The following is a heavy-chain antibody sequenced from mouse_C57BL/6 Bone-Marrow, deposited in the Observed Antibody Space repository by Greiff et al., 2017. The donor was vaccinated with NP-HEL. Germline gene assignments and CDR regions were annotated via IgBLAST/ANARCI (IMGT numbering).Heavy chain of an antibody. V-gene: IGHV14-4*01. Sequence: EVQLQQSGAELVRPGASVKLSCTASGFNIKDDYMHWVKQRPEQGLEWIGWLDPENGDTEYASKFQGKATITADTSSNTAYLQLSSLTSEDTAVYYCTTTYYSKEFAYWGQGTLVTVSA. CDR1: GFNIKDDY. D-gene: IGHD2-5*01. CDR3: TTTYYSKEFAY. J-gene: IGHJ3*01. CDR2: LDPENGDT.